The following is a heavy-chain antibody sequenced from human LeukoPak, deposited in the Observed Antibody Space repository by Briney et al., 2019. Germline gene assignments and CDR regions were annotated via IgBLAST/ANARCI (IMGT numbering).Heavy chain of an antibody. CDR1: GASISTRGYY. CDR2: IYYRGNT. Sequence: SETLSLTCTVSGASISTRGYYWGWIRQPPGNGLEWIGTIYYRGNTYYNPSLKSRVRISVDTSKNQFSLKLNSVTAADTAVYYCARHIIAAALYFDYWGQGTLVTVSS. CDR3: ARHIIAAALYFDY. V-gene: IGHV4-39*01. J-gene: IGHJ4*02. D-gene: IGHD6-13*01.